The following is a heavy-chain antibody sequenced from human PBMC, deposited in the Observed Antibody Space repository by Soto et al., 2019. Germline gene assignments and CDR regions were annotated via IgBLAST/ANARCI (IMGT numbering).Heavy chain of an antibody. CDR3: ASDLERWERPSGFDY. Sequence: EVQLVESGGGLVQPGGSLRLSCAASGFNFGTFNMNWVRQTPGKGLEWVSYISGSGNIVSYAESVKGRFTISRDFAKNALYLQMNSLRDEDTAVYYCASDLERWERPSGFDYWGQGTVVTVSS. V-gene: IGHV3-48*02. CDR2: ISGSGNIV. CDR1: GFNFGTFN. J-gene: IGHJ4*02. D-gene: IGHD1-26*01.